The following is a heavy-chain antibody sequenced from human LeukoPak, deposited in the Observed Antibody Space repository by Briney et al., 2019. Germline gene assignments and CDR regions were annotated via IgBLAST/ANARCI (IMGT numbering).Heavy chain of an antibody. CDR1: GGSINNYY. CDR2: IFYSGSS. Sequence: SSETLSLTCTVSGGSINNYYWSWIRQPPGKGLEWLGYIFYSGSSNYNPSLKRRVTISVDRSKNQFYLKMTSVTAADTAVYYCARGFRGATRPRWFDPWGQGALVTVSS. J-gene: IGHJ5*02. V-gene: IGHV4-59*01. CDR3: ARGFRGATRPRWFDP. D-gene: IGHD6-6*01.